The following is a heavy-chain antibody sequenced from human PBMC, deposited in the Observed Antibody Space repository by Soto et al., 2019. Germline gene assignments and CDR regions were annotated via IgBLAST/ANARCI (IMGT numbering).Heavy chain of an antibody. V-gene: IGHV3-48*01. CDR3: ARDKMGELSVADY. CDR1: GFTFSDYS. Sequence: EVQLVESGGGLVQPGGSLRLSCTASGFTFSDYSMDWVRQTPGKGLEWLSYISESSDTIYYADSVKGRFTISRDNAKNSLFLQMSSMRGESTSVYYCARDKMGELSVADYWGQGTPVTVSS. D-gene: IGHD3-16*02. CDR2: ISESSDTI. J-gene: IGHJ4*02.